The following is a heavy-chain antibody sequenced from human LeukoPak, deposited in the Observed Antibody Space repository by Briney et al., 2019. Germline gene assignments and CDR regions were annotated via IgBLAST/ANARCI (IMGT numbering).Heavy chain of an antibody. J-gene: IGHJ4*02. CDR3: AVIAAADY. Sequence: GGSLRLSCAASGFTFSSYGMHWVRQAPGKGLEWVTVIWYDGSNKYYADSVKGRFTISRDNAKNSLYLQMNSLRAEDTAVYYCAVIAAADYWGQGTLVTVSS. CDR1: GFTFSSYG. CDR2: IWYDGSNK. V-gene: IGHV3-33*01. D-gene: IGHD6-13*01.